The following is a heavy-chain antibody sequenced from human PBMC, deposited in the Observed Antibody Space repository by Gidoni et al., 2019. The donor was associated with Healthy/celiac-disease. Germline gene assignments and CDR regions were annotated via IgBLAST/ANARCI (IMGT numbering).Heavy chain of an antibody. CDR2: ISSSSSYI. J-gene: IGHJ5*02. Sequence: EVQLVESGGGLVKPGGSLRLSCAASGFTFSSYSMNWVRQAPGKGLEWVSSISSSSSYIYYADSVKGRFTISRDNAKNSLYLQMNSLRAEDTAVYYCARDQTHSSSWYTWGQGTLVTVSS. V-gene: IGHV3-21*01. CDR1: GFTFSSYS. CDR3: ARDQTHSSSWYT. D-gene: IGHD6-13*01.